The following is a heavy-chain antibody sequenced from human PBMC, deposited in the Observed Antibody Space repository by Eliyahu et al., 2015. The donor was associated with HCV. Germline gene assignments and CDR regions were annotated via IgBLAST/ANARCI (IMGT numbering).Heavy chain of an antibody. D-gene: IGHD3-10*01. CDR2: ISVSGSTT. CDR3: ARDARRSGSSYNAARPEEFDY. V-gene: IGHV3-48*03. J-gene: IGHJ4*02. Sequence: EVQLVESGGGLVQPGGSLRLSCAAXGXSFXCYXMXWGRQAPGKGLEWVSXISVSGSTTYYADSVRGRFTISRDNAQTSLHLQMSSLRVEDTAVYYCARDARRSGSSYNAARPEEFDYWGQGTLVTVSS. CDR1: GXSFXCYX.